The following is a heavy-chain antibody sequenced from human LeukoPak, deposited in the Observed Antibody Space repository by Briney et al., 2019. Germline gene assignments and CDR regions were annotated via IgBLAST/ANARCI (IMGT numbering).Heavy chain of an antibody. D-gene: IGHD3-10*01. CDR2: ISSSSSYI. Sequence: GGSLRLSCAASGFTFSSYSMNWVRQAPGKGLEWVSSISSSSSYIYYADSVKAQFTISRDNAKNSLYLQTNSLRAEDTAVYYCARGSYYGSAPWFDPWGQGTLVPVS. CDR1: GFTFSSYS. CDR3: ARGSYYGSAPWFDP. V-gene: IGHV3-21*01. J-gene: IGHJ5*02.